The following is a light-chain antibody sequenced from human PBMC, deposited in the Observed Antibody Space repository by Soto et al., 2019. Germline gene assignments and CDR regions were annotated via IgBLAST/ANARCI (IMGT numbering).Light chain of an antibody. CDR1: QGISTY. V-gene: IGKV1-39*01. J-gene: IGKJ2*01. CDR2: HAS. Sequence: DIQMTQSPSSLSASVGDRVTITCRASQGISTYLVWYQQRQGGAPKLLIYHASSLRSGVPSRFSGSGSGTDFTLTISSLQPEDFATYSCQQSDRTPYTFGQGTKLETK. CDR3: QQSDRTPYT.